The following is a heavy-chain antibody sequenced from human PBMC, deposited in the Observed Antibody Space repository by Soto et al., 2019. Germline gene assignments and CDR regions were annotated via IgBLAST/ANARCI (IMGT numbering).Heavy chain of an antibody. Sequence: PGGSLKLSCAASGFTLSDYYMTWIRQAPGKGLEWVSHISSRGSTTYYADSVKGRFTISRDNAKNSLYLQMNSLRAEDTAVNYCAKIGVGSSACYWGQGTLVTVSS. D-gene: IGHD2-2*01. V-gene: IGHV3-11*01. CDR3: AKIGVGSSACY. CDR2: ISSRGSTT. CDR1: GFTLSDYY. J-gene: IGHJ4*02.